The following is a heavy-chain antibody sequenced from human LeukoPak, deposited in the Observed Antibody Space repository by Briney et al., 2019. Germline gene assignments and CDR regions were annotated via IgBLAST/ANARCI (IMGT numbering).Heavy chain of an antibody. CDR3: ARGRLSITGTTGFDY. Sequence: ASVKVSCKASGYTFTGYYMHWVRQAPGQGLEWMGWINPNSGGTNYAQKFQGRVTMTRDTSISTAYMVLSRLRSDDTAVYYCARGRLSITGTTGFDYWGQGTLVTVSS. J-gene: IGHJ4*02. CDR2: INPNSGGT. V-gene: IGHV1-2*02. CDR1: GYTFTGYY. D-gene: IGHD1-7*01.